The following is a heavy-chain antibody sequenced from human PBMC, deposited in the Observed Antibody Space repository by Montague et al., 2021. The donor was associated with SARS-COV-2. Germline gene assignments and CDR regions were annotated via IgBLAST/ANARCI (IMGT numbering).Heavy chain of an antibody. J-gene: IGHJ6*02. V-gene: IGHV4-34*01. CDR2: INNSGST. Sequence: SETLSLTCGVYGGSFSTYYWSWIRQPPGKGLEWNGEINNSGSTNYNPSLKSRVTISVDTSKNQSSLKLSSVTAADTAVYYCARVRGGNLRVGAYYYYGMDVWGQGTTVTVSS. D-gene: IGHD3-10*01. CDR3: ARVRGGNLRVGAYYYYGMDV. CDR1: GGSFSTYY.